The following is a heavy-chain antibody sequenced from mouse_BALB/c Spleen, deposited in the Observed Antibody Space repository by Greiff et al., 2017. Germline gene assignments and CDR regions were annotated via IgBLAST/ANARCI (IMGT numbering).Heavy chain of an antibody. Sequence: DVMLVESGGGLVPPGGSLKLSCAASGFTFSSYGMSWVRQTPDKRLELVATINSNGGSTYYPDSVKGRFTISRDNAKNTLYLQMSSLKSEDTAMYYCARGIYDGYYDYAMDYWGQGTSVTVSS. CDR1: GFTFSSYG. V-gene: IGHV5-6-3*01. CDR3: ARGIYDGYYDYAMDY. D-gene: IGHD2-3*01. CDR2: INSNGGST. J-gene: IGHJ4*01.